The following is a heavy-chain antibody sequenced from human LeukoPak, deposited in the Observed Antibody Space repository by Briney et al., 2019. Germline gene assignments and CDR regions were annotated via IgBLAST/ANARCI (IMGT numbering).Heavy chain of an antibody. J-gene: IGHJ5*02. CDR1: GGSFSGYY. D-gene: IGHD6-13*01. V-gene: IGHV4-34*01. Sequence: SETLSLTCAVYGGSFSGYYWSWSRQPPGKGLEWIGEINHSVSTNYNPSLKSRVTISVDTSKNQFSLKLSSVTAADTAVYYCARGAYIAAAGNSQVGWFDPWGQGTLVTVSS. CDR2: INHSVST. CDR3: ARGAYIAAAGNSQVGWFDP.